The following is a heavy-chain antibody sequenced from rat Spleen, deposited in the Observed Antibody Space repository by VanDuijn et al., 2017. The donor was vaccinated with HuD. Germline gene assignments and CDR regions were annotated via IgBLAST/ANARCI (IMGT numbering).Heavy chain of an antibody. CDR2: ISAGGRNT. D-gene: IGHD1-7*01. J-gene: IGHJ4*01. Sequence: EVQLVESGGGLVQPGRSLKLSCAASGFTFINYDMAWVRQAPTKGLEWIASISAGGRNTYYRDSVKGRFTISRDNAKNTQYLQMDSLRSEDTATYYCARPSPWAYVMDAWGQGTSVTVSS. CDR1: GFTFINYD. CDR3: ARPSPWAYVMDA. V-gene: IGHV5S13*01.